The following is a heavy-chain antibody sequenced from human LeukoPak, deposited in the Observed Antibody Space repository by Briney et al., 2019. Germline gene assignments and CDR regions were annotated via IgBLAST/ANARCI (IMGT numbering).Heavy chain of an antibody. V-gene: IGHV1-69*04. Sequence: SVKVSCKASGGTFSSYAISWVRQAPGQGLEWMGRIIPILGIANYAQKFQGRVTITADKSTSTAYMELSSLRSEDTAVYYCALIDYGDCDDYWGQGTLVTVSS. CDR3: ALIDYGDCDDY. J-gene: IGHJ4*02. D-gene: IGHD4-17*01. CDR2: IIPILGIA. CDR1: GGTFSSYA.